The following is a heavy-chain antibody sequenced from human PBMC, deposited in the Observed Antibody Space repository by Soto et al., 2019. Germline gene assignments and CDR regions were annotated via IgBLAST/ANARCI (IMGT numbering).Heavy chain of an antibody. V-gene: IGHV4-39*01. J-gene: IGHJ5*02. CDR2: IYYSGST. CDR1: GGSISSSSYY. Sequence: QLQLQESGPGLVKPSETLSLTCTVSGGSISSSSYYWGWIRQPPGKGLEWIGSIYYSGSTYYNPSLKSRVTISVDTSKNQFSLKLSSVTAADTAVYYCARHANSPDDYGDFNWFDPWGQGTLVTVSS. D-gene: IGHD4-17*01. CDR3: ARHANSPDDYGDFNWFDP.